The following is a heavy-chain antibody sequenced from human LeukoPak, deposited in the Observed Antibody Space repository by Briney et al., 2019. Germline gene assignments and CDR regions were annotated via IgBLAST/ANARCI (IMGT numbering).Heavy chain of an antibody. J-gene: IGHJ4*02. CDR2: IYPGDSDT. CDR3: ARLTYGDYEEDYFDY. CDR1: GYSFTSYW. Sequence: GGSLKISCQGSGYSFTSYWIGWVRQLPGKGLEWMGIIYPGDSDTRYSPSFQGQVTISADKSISTAYLQWSSLKASDTAMYYCARLTYGDYEEDYFDYWGQGTLVTVSS. D-gene: IGHD4-17*01. V-gene: IGHV5-51*01.